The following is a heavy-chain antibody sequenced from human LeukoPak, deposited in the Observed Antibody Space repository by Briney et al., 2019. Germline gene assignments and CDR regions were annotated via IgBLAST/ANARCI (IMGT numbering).Heavy chain of an antibody. Sequence: GGSLRLSCAASGFTISSYAMSWVRQTPGKGLEWVSTISGSGNSTYYTDSVKGRFIISRDHSKNTLSLQMNSLRSEDTAVYYCAKTPGGYYYPFDYWGQGTLVTVSS. CDR3: AKTPGGYYYPFDY. CDR1: GFTISSYA. D-gene: IGHD3-22*01. J-gene: IGHJ4*02. V-gene: IGHV3-23*01. CDR2: ISGSGNST.